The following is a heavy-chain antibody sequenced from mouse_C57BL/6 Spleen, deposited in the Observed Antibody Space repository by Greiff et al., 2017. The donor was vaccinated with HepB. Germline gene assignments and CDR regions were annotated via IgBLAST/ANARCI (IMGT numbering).Heavy chain of an antibody. V-gene: IGHV1-42*01. D-gene: IGHD1-1*01. CDR2: INPSTGGT. CDR1: GYSFTGYY. J-gene: IGHJ2*01. Sequence: EVKLMESGPELVKPGASVKISCKASGYSFTGYYMNWVKQSPEKSLEWIGEINPSTGGTTYNQKFKAKATLTVDKSSSTAYMQLKSLTSEDSAVYYCASRYYGSSPYFDYWGQGTTLTVSS. CDR3: ASRYYGSSPYFDY.